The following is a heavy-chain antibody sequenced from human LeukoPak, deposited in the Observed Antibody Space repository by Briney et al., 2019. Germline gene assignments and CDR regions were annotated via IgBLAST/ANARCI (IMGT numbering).Heavy chain of an antibody. Sequence: PSETLSLTCTVSGGSISSSSYYWGWIRQPPGKGLEWIGSIYYSGSTYYNPSLKSRVTISVDTSKNQFSLKLSSVTAADTAVYYCASLSYYYDSSGYSPHAFDIWGQGTMVTVSS. CDR1: GGSISSSSYY. CDR3: ASLSYYYDSSGYSPHAFDI. CDR2: IYYSGST. V-gene: IGHV4-39*01. D-gene: IGHD3-22*01. J-gene: IGHJ3*02.